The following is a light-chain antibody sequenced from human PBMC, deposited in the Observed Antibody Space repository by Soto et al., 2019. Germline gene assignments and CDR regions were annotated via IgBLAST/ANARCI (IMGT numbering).Light chain of an antibody. CDR2: AAS. J-gene: IGKJ1*01. CDR3: QQSYSAPRT. Sequence: IQMTQSPSSLSASVGDRVTITCRASQSINSYLNWYQQKPGKAPKLLIYAASSFQSGVPSRFSGSGSGTDFTLTISSLQPEDFATYYCQQSYSAPRTSGQGTKVDIK. V-gene: IGKV1-39*01. CDR1: QSINSY.